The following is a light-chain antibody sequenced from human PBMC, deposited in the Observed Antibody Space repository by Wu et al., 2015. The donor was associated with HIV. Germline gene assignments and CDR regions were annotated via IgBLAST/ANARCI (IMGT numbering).Light chain of an antibody. CDR3: HQSYITPYS. CDR2: AAS. CDR1: TEALTYL. J-gene: IGKJ2*03. V-gene: IGKV1-39*01. Sequence: VGDDESHSLAASTEALTYLFKLGIQQKPGKIPKLLIYAASSLQSGVPSRFSGSGSDSDFTLTISSLQPEDVATYYCHQSYITPYSFGQGTKLEIK.